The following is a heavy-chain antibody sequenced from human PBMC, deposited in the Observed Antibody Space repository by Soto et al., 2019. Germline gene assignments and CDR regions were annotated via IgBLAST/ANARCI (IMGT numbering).Heavy chain of an antibody. Sequence: SETLSLTCTVSGGSISSYYWSWIRQPPGKGLEWIGYIYYSGSTNYNPSLKSRVTISVDTSKNQFSLKLSSVTAADTAVYYCARDKSGYDFWSGYLETYYYYGMDVWGQGTTVTVS. J-gene: IGHJ6*02. CDR1: GGSISSYY. CDR3: ARDKSGYDFWSGYLETYYYYGMDV. D-gene: IGHD3-3*01. CDR2: IYYSGST. V-gene: IGHV4-59*01.